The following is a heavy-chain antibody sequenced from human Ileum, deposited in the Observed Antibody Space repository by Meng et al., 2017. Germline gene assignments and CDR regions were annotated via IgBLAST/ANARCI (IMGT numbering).Heavy chain of an antibody. CDR1: GFTFSTYW. Sequence: GRLVGSGGGLVQPGGSLGLSCAASGFTFSTYWMHWVRQAPGKGLVWVSRITNDGSRTFYADSVRGRFIVSRDDAENTLYLQMNSLRAEDTALYYCARDQNGPGATIDHWGQGALVTVSS. J-gene: IGHJ4*02. CDR2: ITNDGSRT. V-gene: IGHV3-74*01. CDR3: ARDQNGPGATIDH. D-gene: IGHD1-26*01.